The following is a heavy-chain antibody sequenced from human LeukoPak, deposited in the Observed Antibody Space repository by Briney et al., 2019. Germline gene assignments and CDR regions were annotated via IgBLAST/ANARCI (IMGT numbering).Heavy chain of an antibody. J-gene: IGHJ4*02. D-gene: IGHD2-15*01. Sequence: GGSLRLSCVASGFTFDDYGLSWVRQAPGKGLEWVSGIKWNGGSTGYADSVKGRFTISRDNAKNSLYLQMNSLSAEDTALYYCARAGGDCSGDSCYVDYWGQGTLVTVSS. CDR2: IKWNGGST. V-gene: IGHV3-20*04. CDR1: GFTFDDYG. CDR3: ARAGGDCSGDSCYVDY.